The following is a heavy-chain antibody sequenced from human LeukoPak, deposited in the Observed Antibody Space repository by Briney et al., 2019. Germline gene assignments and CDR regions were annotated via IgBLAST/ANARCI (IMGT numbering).Heavy chain of an antibody. D-gene: IGHD3-16*01. J-gene: IGHJ4*02. CDR3: AKGGLRGGTYNDDF. Sequence: PGRSLRLSCAASGFTFSSYAMHWVRQAPGKGLEWVAVISYDGSNKYYADSVKGRLTISRDNSKNTLYLQMNSLRAEDTALYYCAKGGLRGGTYNDDFWGQGTLVTVSS. V-gene: IGHV3-30*04. CDR1: GFTFSSYA. CDR2: ISYDGSNK.